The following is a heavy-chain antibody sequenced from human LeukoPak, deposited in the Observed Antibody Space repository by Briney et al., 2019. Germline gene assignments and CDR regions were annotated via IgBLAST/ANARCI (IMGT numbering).Heavy chain of an antibody. D-gene: IGHD6-13*01. CDR3: AKAGSWYWFDP. V-gene: IGHV3-23*01. CDR2: ISGSGGST. Sequence: GGSLRLSCAASGFTCSSYAMSWVRKAPGKGLEWVSAISGSGGSTYYADSVKGRFTISRDNSKNTLYLQMNSLRAEDTAVYYCAKAGSWYWFDPWGQGTLVTVSS. J-gene: IGHJ5*02. CDR1: GFTCSSYA.